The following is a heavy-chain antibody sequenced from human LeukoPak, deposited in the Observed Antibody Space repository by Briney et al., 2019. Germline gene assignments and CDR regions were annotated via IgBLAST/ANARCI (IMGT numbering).Heavy chain of an antibody. CDR3: ARHHDGGPKLRLDF. J-gene: IGHJ4*02. Sequence: SETLSLTCRVSGASVSNYYWSWIRQSPGKGLEWIGFFHYSGSTNYNPSLNSRVTTSIDTSMNQLSPTLVSVTAADTVVYFCARHHDGGPKLRLDFWGLGVLVTVSS. D-gene: IGHD2-15*01. CDR1: GASVSNYY. CDR2: FHYSGST. V-gene: IGHV4-59*08.